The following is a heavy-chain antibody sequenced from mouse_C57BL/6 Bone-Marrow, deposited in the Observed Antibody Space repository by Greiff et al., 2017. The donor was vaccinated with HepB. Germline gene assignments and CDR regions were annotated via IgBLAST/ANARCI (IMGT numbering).Heavy chain of an antibody. CDR2: IYPGAGDT. CDR3: ARAGMVTPFAY. J-gene: IGHJ3*01. D-gene: IGHD2-3*01. CDR1: GYAFSSSW. V-gene: IGHV1-82*01. Sequence: VQLQQSGPELVKPGASVKISCKASGYAFSSSWMNWVKQRPGKGLEWIGRIYPGAGDTNYNGKFKGKATLTADKSSSTAYMQLSSLPSEDSAVYFCARAGMVTPFAYWGQGTLVTVSA.